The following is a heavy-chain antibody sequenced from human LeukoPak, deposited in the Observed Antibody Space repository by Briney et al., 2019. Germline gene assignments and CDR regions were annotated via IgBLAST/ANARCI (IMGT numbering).Heavy chain of an antibody. Sequence: SSETLSLTCTVSGYSISSGYYWGWIRQPPGKGLEWIGRIYHSGSTYYTPSLKSRVTISVDTSKNHFSLKVSYVTAADAAVYYCARGRGAYDYVWGSYRPTYYFDYWGQGTLVTVSS. CDR1: GYSISSGYY. CDR3: ARGRGAYDYVWGSYRPTYYFDY. D-gene: IGHD3-16*02. V-gene: IGHV4-38-2*02. J-gene: IGHJ4*02. CDR2: IYHSGST.